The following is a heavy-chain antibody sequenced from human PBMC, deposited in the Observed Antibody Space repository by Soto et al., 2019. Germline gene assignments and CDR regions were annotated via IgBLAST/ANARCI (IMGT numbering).Heavy chain of an antibody. CDR1: GFTVSSNY. CDR2: IYSGGTT. D-gene: IGHD1-26*01. Sequence: EVQLVESGGGLVQPGGSLRLSCAASGFTVSSNYMSWVRQAPGKGLESVSFIYSGGTTYYADSVKGRFTISRDSSKNTVFLQMNSLRAEDTAVYYCARGRPGSGTDCCPIEYWGQGILVIVSS. CDR3: ARGRPGSGTDCCPIEY. J-gene: IGHJ4*02. V-gene: IGHV3-66*01.